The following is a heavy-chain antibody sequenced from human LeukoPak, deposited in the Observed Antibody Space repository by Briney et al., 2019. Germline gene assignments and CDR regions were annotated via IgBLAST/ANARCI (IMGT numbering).Heavy chain of an antibody. CDR3: ARHILPDY. J-gene: IGHJ4*02. V-gene: IGHV4-59*04. Sequence: PSETLSLTCTVSGGSISSYYWSWIRQPPGKGLEWIGYIYYSGSTYYNPSLKSRVTISVDTSKNQFSLKLSSVTAADTAVYYCARHILPDYWGQGTLVTVSS. CDR2: IYYSGST. CDR1: GGSISSYY. D-gene: IGHD2-21*01.